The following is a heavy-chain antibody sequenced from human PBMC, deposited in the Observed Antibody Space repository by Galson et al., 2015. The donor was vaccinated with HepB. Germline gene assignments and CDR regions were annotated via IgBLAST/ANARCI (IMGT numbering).Heavy chain of an antibody. CDR3: AKDPADDYGDYENYWYFDL. CDR1: GFTFSSYG. CDR2: ISYDGSNK. D-gene: IGHD4-17*01. Sequence: SLRLSCAASGFTFSSYGMHWVRQAPGKGLEWVAVISYDGSNKYYADSVKGRFTISRDNSKNTLYLQMNSLRAEDTAVYYCAKDPADDYGDYENYWYFDLWGRGTLVTVSS. J-gene: IGHJ2*01. V-gene: IGHV3-30*18.